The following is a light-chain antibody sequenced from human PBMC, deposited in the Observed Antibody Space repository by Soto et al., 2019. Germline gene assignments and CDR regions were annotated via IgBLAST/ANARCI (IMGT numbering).Light chain of an antibody. V-gene: IGKV3-20*01. CDR3: QQYSDSPPYT. J-gene: IGKJ2*01. CDR2: GAS. CDR1: QSVDRAY. Sequence: EVVLTQSPGTLSLSPGERATLSCRASQSVDRAYLAWYQQKPGQAPRLLNYGASNRATGIPDRFSGSGSGTDFTLTISRLEPEDFAVYYCQQYSDSPPYTFGQGTKLEIK.